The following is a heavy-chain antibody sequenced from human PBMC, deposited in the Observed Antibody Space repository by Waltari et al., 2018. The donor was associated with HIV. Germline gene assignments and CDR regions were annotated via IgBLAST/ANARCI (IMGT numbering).Heavy chain of an antibody. CDR3: ARMENWYYFDS. V-gene: IGHV2-70*04. CDR2: IDWVDDK. Sequence: QVTLKESGPALVKPTQTLTLTCTLSGFSLTTSGMRVSWIRQPPGKALEWLARIDWVDDKFHSPSLRTRLTISKDTSKNQVVLTMTKMDPVDTATYYCARMENWYYFDSWGQGTLVTVSS. CDR1: GFSLTTSGMR. J-gene: IGHJ4*02. D-gene: IGHD1-1*01.